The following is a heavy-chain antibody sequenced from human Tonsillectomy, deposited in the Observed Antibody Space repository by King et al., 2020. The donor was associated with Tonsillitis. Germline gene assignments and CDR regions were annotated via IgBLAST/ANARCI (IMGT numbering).Heavy chain of an antibody. J-gene: IGHJ4*02. V-gene: IGHV4-30-4*01. Sequence: QLQESGPGLVKPSQTLSLTCTVSGGSISSGDYYWSWIRQPPGKGLEWIGYIYYSGSTYYNPSLKSRVTISVDTSKNQFFLKRSSVTAADTAVYYCAREGGDYGVSFDYWGQGTLVTVSS. D-gene: IGHD4-17*01. CDR1: GGSISSGDYY. CDR2: IYYSGST. CDR3: AREGGDYGVSFDY.